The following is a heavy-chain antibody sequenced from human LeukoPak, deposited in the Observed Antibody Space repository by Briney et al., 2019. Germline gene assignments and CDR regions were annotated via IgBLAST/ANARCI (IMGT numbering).Heavy chain of an antibody. V-gene: IGHV1-46*01. CDR2: INPSGGRT. J-gene: IGHJ6*03. D-gene: IGHD6-13*01. CDR1: GYTFTSYY. Sequence: ASVKVSCKASGYTFTSYYLHWVRQAPGQGLEWMGSINPSGGRTRYAQNFQGRVTMTRDTSTSTVYMELSSLRSEDTAVYYCARGIAAAGTLYGYYMDVWGKGTTVTVSS. CDR3: ARGIAAAGTLYGYYMDV.